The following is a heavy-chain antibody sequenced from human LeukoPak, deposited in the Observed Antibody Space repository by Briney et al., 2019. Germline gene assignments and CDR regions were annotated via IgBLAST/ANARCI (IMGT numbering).Heavy chain of an antibody. CDR3: ARDPVAVAANTWDY. Sequence: GGSLRLSCAASGFTLSSYTVNWVRQAPGKGREWVSSISSSSSYIYYADSVKGRFTISRDNAKNSLYLQMNSLRAEDTAVYYCARDPVAVAANTWDYWGQGTLVTVSS. CDR1: GFTLSSYT. J-gene: IGHJ4*02. V-gene: IGHV3-21*01. CDR2: ISSSSSYI. D-gene: IGHD6-19*01.